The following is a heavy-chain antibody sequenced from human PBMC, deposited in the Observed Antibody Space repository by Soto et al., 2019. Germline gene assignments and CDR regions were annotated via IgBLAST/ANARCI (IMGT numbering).Heavy chain of an antibody. J-gene: IGHJ4*02. CDR1: DGSSSSYY. CDR3: ARMNYYDTSGYPFDY. Sequence: TSETQSLTCSVSDGSSSSYYGSWIRQPPGKGLEWIGYIYFRGTTNYNPSLKSRVTMSADTSKNQFPLKLNSVTAADTAVYYCARMNYYDTSGYPFDYWGQGMMVTVS. CDR2: IYFRGTT. D-gene: IGHD3-22*01. V-gene: IGHV4-59*01.